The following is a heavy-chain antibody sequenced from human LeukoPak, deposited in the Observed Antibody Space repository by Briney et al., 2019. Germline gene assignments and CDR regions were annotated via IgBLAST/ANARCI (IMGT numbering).Heavy chain of an antibody. CDR3: ARLKGSGSYSFDY. D-gene: IGHD3-10*01. CDR1: GFTFSSYS. CDR2: IISSSCYI. V-gene: IGHV3-21*01. Sequence: PGGPLRLSCAASGFTFSSYSMNWLRRAPGRGVVWVSSIISSSCYIFYADSVKGRFTISRNNANNSLYLQMNSLTAEYTGVYYCARLKGSGSYSFDYWGQGTLVTVSS. J-gene: IGHJ4*02.